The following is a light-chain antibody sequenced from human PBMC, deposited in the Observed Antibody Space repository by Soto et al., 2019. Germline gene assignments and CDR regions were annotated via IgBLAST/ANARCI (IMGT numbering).Light chain of an antibody. Sequence: QAVVTQPPSASGTPGQRVTISCSGSSYNIGSNYVYWHQQFPGTAPRLLIYRNNQRPSGVPDRFSGSKSGTSASLAISGLRSEDEAEYYCAAWDDSLSGWAFGGGTKVTVL. CDR3: AAWDDSLSGWA. CDR1: SYNIGSNY. CDR2: RNN. J-gene: IGLJ3*02. V-gene: IGLV1-47*01.